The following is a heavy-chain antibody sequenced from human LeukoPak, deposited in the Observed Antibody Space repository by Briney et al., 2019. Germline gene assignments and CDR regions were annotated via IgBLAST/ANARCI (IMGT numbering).Heavy chain of an antibody. Sequence: SETLSLTCTVSGGSISSYYWSWIRQPPGKGLEGIGYIYYSGSTNYNPSLKSRVTISVDTSKNQFSLKLSSVTAADTAVYYCARVETAMATFDYWDQGTLVTVSS. V-gene: IGHV4-59*12. CDR2: IYYSGST. J-gene: IGHJ4*02. D-gene: IGHD5-18*01. CDR1: GGSISSYY. CDR3: ARVETAMATFDY.